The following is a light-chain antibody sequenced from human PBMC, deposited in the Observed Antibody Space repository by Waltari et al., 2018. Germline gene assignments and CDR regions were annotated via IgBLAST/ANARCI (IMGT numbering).Light chain of an antibody. V-gene: IGKV2-28*01. CDR3: IQALQTPRT. CDR1: LSLLHSNKFNY. CDR2: LGS. Sequence: DIALTQSPLSLSVTPGEPASISCRSSLSLLHSNKFNYLDWYLQKPGQSPQLLIYLGSNRASGVPDRFSGSGSGTDFTLNISRVEAEDVGVYYCIQALQTPRTFGQGTRLEIK. J-gene: IGKJ2*01.